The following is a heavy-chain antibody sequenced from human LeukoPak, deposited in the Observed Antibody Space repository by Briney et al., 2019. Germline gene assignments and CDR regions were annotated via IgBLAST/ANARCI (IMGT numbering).Heavy chain of an antibody. CDR2: IYSGGST. V-gene: IGHV3-53*01. J-gene: IGHJ4*02. Sequence: GGSLRLSCAASGFTFSSYSMSWVRQAPGKGLEWVSVIYSGGSTYYADSVKGRFTISRDNSKNTLYLQMNSLRAEDTAVYYCARSVGYSLFDYWGQGTLVTVSS. CDR1: GFTFSSYS. D-gene: IGHD4-23*01. CDR3: ARSVGYSLFDY.